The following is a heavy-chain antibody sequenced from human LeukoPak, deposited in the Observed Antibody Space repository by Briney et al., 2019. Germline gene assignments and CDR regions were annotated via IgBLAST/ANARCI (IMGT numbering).Heavy chain of an antibody. Sequence: SETLSLTCSVSGYSFTSGHYWGWIRQPPRKGLEWIANIYHTGSAHYNPSLKSRVTISVDTSKNQFSLKLSSVTAADTAVYYCARYCTSTTCILRGFDYWGQGTLVTVSS. J-gene: IGHJ4*02. V-gene: IGHV4-38-2*01. CDR2: IYHTGSA. CDR1: GYSFTSGHY. CDR3: ARYCTSTTCILRGFDY. D-gene: IGHD2-2*01.